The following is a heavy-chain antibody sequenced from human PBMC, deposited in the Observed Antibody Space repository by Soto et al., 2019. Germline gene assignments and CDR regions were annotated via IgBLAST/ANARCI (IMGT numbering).Heavy chain of an antibody. J-gene: IGHJ4*02. V-gene: IGHV4-30-4*01. D-gene: IGHD4-4*01. CDR1: GGSISSGDYY. CDR3: ARGRPVFALHPEIDY. Sequence: SETLSLTCTVSGGSISSGDYYFICIRQPPGKGLELIGYIYYSGSTYYNPSLKSRVTISVDTSKNQFSLKLSSVTAADTAVYYCARGRPVFALHPEIDYWGQGTLVTVSS. CDR2: IYYSGST.